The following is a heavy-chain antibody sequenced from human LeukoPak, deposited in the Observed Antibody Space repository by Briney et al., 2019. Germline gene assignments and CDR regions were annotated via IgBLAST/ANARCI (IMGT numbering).Heavy chain of an antibody. CDR2: IYYSGST. J-gene: IGHJ4*02. V-gene: IGHV4-59*01. D-gene: IGHD3-9*01. CDR1: GGTISSYY. CDR3: ARGIRYFDWLPFDY. Sequence: SETLSLTCTVSGGTISSYYWSWIRQPPGKGLEGMGYIYYSGSTNYNPSLKSRVTISVDTSKDQFSLKLSSVTAADTAVYYCARGIRYFDWLPFDYWGQGTLVTVSS.